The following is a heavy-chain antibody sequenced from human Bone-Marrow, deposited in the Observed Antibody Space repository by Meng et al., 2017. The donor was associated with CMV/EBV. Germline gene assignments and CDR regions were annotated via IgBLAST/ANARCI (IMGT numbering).Heavy chain of an antibody. CDR1: GFTFSSHG. CDR2: ISVSGGST. V-gene: IGHV3-23*01. CDR3: AKSIVGVKALDC. Sequence: SCAASGFTFSSHGMYWVRQAPGKGLEWVSVISVSGGSTYYTDSVKGRFTISRDNSRSTLYLQMNSLRGEDTALYYCAKSIVGVKALDCWGQGTLVTVSS. D-gene: IGHD1-26*01. J-gene: IGHJ4*02.